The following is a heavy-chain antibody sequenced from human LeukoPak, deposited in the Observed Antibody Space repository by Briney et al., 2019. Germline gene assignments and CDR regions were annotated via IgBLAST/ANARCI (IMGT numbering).Heavy chain of an antibody. CDR1: GFTFSSYA. J-gene: IGHJ4*02. CDR3: ARRGESTNYGDYRFDS. Sequence: GGSLRLSCAASGFTFSSYAMSWVRQAPGKGLEWVSATSGSGGNTYYADSVKGRFTISRDNSKNTLYLQMNSLRAEDTAVYYCARRGESTNYGDYRFDSWGQGTLVTVSS. CDR2: TSGSGGNT. V-gene: IGHV3-23*01. D-gene: IGHD4-17*01.